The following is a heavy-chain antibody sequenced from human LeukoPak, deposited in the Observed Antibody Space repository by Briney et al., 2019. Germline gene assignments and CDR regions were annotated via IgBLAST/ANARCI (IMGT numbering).Heavy chain of an antibody. Sequence: GGSLRLSCAASGFTFSSYGMHWVRQAPGKGLEWVAVIWYDGSNKYYADSVKGRFTISRDNSKNTLYLQMNSLRAEDTAVYYCAREDSSGYYAWFDPWGQGTLVTVSS. CDR1: GFTFSSYG. D-gene: IGHD3-22*01. CDR3: AREDSSGYYAWFDP. V-gene: IGHV3-33*01. CDR2: IWYDGSNK. J-gene: IGHJ5*02.